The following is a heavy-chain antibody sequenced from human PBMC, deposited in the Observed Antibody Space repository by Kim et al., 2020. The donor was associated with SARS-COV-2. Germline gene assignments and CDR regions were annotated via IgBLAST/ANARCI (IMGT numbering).Heavy chain of an antibody. Sequence: SETLSLTCTVSGGSISSYYWSWIRQPPGKGLEWIGYIYYSGNTNYSPSLKSRVTISVDTSKNQFSLKLSSVTAADTAVYYCARNPSGYDIVWFDPWGQGTLVTVSS. D-gene: IGHD5-12*01. V-gene: IGHV4-59*01. CDR1: GGSISSYY. J-gene: IGHJ5*02. CDR2: IYYSGNT. CDR3: ARNPSGYDIVWFDP.